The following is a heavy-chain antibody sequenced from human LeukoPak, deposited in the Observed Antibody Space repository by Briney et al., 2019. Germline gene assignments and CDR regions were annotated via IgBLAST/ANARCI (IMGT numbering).Heavy chain of an antibody. Sequence: GRSLRLSCAASGFTFSSYGMHWVRQAPGKGLEWVAVISYDGSNKYYADSVKGRFTISRDNSKNTLYLQMNSLRAEDTAVYYCAREVVVAATRQYFQHWGQGTLVTVSS. V-gene: IGHV3-30*03. J-gene: IGHJ1*01. CDR1: GFTFSSYG. D-gene: IGHD2-15*01. CDR2: ISYDGSNK. CDR3: AREVVVAATRQYFQH.